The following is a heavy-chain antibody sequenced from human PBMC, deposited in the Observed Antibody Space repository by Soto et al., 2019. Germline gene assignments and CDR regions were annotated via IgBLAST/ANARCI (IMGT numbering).Heavy chain of an antibody. CDR2: IKQDGSAK. Sequence: EVQLVESGGGLVQPGGSLRLSCAASGFTFSSYWMTWVRQAPGKVLEWVANIKQDGSAKYYVDSVKGRFTISRDNAKNSLYLQMNSLRAEDTAVYYCASWLKTSGWYVLLEGSFDYWGQGTLVTVSS. V-gene: IGHV3-7*01. J-gene: IGHJ4*02. CDR3: ASWLKTSGWYVLLEGSFDY. CDR1: GFTFSSYW. D-gene: IGHD6-19*01.